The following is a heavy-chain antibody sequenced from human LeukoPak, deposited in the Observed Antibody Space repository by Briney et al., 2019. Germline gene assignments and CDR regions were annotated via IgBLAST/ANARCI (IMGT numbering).Heavy chain of an antibody. CDR3: AREAPNDYPQR. CDR1: GYSISSGYY. Sequence: SETLSLTCTVSGYSISSGYYWGWIRQPPGKGLEWIGSIYHSGSTYYNPSLKSRVTISVDTSKNQFSLKLSSVTAADTAVYYCAREAPNDYPQRWGQGTLVTVSS. J-gene: IGHJ4*02. D-gene: IGHD4-11*01. V-gene: IGHV4-38-2*02. CDR2: IYHSGST.